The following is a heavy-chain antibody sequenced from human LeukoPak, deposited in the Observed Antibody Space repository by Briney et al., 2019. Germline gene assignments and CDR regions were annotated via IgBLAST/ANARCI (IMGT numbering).Heavy chain of an antibody. J-gene: IGHJ6*02. V-gene: IGHV1-69*13. D-gene: IGHD5-18*01. CDR2: IIPIFGYA. CDR1: GGTFSSNA. CDR3: ESGVLDIAMVTGTPKYYYGMDV. Sequence: ASVNVSCKASGGTFSSNAISWVRQATGQAPEWMGGIIPIFGYANYAQKFQGRVTITAYESTSTAYMELSSLRSEDTAVYYCESGVLDIAMVTGTPKYYYGMDVWGQGTTVTVSS.